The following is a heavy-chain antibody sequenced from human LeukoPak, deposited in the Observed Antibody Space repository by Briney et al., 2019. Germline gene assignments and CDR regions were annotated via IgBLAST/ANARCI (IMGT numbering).Heavy chain of an antibody. Sequence: ASVKVSCKASGGTFSSYAISWVRQAPGQGLEWMGGIIPIFGTANYAQKFQGRVTITTDESTSTAYMELSSLRSEDTAVYYCARGDVVVPAAMSWGQETLVTVSS. J-gene: IGHJ4*02. CDR2: IIPIFGTA. CDR3: ARGDVVVPAAMS. CDR1: GGTFSSYA. V-gene: IGHV1-69*05. D-gene: IGHD2-2*01.